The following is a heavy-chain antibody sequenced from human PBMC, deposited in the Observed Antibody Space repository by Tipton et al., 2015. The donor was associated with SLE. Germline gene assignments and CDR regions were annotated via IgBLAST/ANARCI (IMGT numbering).Heavy chain of an antibody. CDR1: GGSISGSY. Sequence: TLSLTCTVSGGSISGSYWSWIRQPPGKGLEWIGYIYYSGSTNYNPSLRSRVTISVDTSKNQFSLKLSSVTAADTAVYYCARSRSSGWYEEFDYWGQGTLVTVSS. D-gene: IGHD6-19*01. CDR3: ARSRSSGWYEEFDY. V-gene: IGHV4-59*07. J-gene: IGHJ4*02. CDR2: IYYSGST.